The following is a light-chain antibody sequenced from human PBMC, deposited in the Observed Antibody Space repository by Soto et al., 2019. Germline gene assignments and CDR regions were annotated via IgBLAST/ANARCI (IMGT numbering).Light chain of an antibody. CDR3: AAWDDSLSGRYV. CDR1: SPNIGSNY. Sequence: QSVLTQPPSASGTPGQRVTISCSGSSPNIGSNYVYWYQQLPGTAPKLLIYRNNQRPSGVPDRFSGSKSGTSASLAISGLRSEDEADYYCAAWDDSLSGRYVFGTGTQLTVL. V-gene: IGLV1-47*01. CDR2: RNN. J-gene: IGLJ1*01.